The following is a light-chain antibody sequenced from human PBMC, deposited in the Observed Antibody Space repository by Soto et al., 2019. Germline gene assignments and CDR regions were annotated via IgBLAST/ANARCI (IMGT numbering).Light chain of an antibody. CDR2: DVN. V-gene: IGLV2-11*01. Sequence: QSVLTQPRSVSGSPGQSVAISCTGTTSDVGAYNYVSWYQQHPGKAPKLIIYDVNRRPSGVPDRFSGSKSGNTASLTISGLQSEDEADYYCSSYADIYTYVFGTGTKLTVL. CDR1: TSDVGAYNY. CDR3: SSYADIYTYV. J-gene: IGLJ1*01.